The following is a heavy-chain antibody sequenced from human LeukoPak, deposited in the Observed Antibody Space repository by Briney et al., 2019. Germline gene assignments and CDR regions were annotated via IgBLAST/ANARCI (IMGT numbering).Heavy chain of an antibody. Sequence: GASVKVSCKASGYTFTGYYMHWVRQAPGQGLEWMGWINPNSGGTNYAQKFQGRVTMTRDTSISTAYMELSRLRSDDTAVYYCARGGADDRITMTPPPLYFDYWGQGTLVTVSS. D-gene: IGHD3-22*01. V-gene: IGHV1-2*02. J-gene: IGHJ4*02. CDR1: GYTFTGYY. CDR2: INPNSGGT. CDR3: ARGGADDRITMTPPPLYFDY.